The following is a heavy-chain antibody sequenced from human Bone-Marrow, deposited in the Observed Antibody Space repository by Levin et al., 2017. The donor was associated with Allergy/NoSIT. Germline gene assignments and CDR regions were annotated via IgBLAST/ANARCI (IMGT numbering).Heavy chain of an antibody. J-gene: IGHJ5*02. CDR3: ARRNVLAPGEEWFDP. CDR1: DDSISSSHW. D-gene: IGHD7-27*01. Sequence: KSSETLSLTCGVSDDSISSSHWWTWVRQPPGKGLEWIGEIYHSGSTNYNPSLKSRVTISVEKSKNQFSLKLSSVTAADTAVYYCARRNVLAPGEEWFDPWGQGTLVTVSS. V-gene: IGHV4-4*02. CDR2: IYHSGST.